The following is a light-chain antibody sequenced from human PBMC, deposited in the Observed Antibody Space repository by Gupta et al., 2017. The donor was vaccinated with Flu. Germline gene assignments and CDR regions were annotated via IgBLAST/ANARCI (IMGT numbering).Light chain of an antibody. J-gene: IGKJ5*01. CDR2: DAS. V-gene: IGKV3-11*01. Sequence: EIVLTQSPDPLSLSPGERATLSCRASQSVSSYLAWYQQKPGQAPRLLIHDASYRATGVPARFSGSGSGTDFTLTISSLEPEDFAVYYCQQRNSWPVTFGQGTRLEIK. CDR3: QQRNSWPVT. CDR1: QSVSSY.